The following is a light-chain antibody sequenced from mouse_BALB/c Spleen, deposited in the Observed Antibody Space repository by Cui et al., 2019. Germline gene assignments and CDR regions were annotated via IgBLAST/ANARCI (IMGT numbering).Light chain of an antibody. CDR1: SSISSNC. V-gene: IGKV4-91*01. CDR2: GAS. CDR3: QQGSSIPRIT. J-gene: IGKJ2*01. Sequence: DIVLTQSPTTTAASPGEKITITCSASSSISSNCLHWYQQKPGLYPKILIYGASSLTSGVPARFSGSGSGTSYSLTIGTMEAEDVATYYCQQGSSIPRITFGGGTKLEIK.